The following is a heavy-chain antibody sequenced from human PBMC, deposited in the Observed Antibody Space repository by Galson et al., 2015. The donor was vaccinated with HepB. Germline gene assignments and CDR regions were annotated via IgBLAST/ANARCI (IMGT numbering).Heavy chain of an antibody. CDR2: ISYDGSNK. CDR3: ARMMVRGDHWGDYGMDV. V-gene: IGHV3-30*04. Sequence: SLRLSCAASGFTFSSYAMSWVRQAPGKGLEWVAVISYDGSNKYYADSVKGRFTISRDNSKNTLYLQMNSLRAEDTAVYYCARMMVRGDHWGDYGMDVWGQGTTVTVSS. D-gene: IGHD3-10*01. CDR1: GFTFSSYA. J-gene: IGHJ6*02.